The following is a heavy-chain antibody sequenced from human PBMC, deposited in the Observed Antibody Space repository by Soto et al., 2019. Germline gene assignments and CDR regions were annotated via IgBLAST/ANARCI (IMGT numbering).Heavy chain of an antibody. V-gene: IGHV3-23*01. CDR2: ITSSGSGT. CDR3: VKSPASIKTFDY. Sequence: DVQLLDSGGDLVQPGGSLRLSCAASGFIFSNYAMSWVRQAPVKGLEWVSSITSSGSGTNDEDSVKGRFTISRDNSMSTLFLQMRSLRAEDTAIYYCVKSPASIKTFDYWGQGTLVTVSS. D-gene: IGHD2-2*01. J-gene: IGHJ4*02. CDR1: GFIFSNYA.